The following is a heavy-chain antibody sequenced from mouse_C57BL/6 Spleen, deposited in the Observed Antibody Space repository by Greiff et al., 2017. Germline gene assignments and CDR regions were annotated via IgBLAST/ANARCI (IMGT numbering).Heavy chain of an antibody. CDR1: GYTFTSYW. V-gene: IGHV1-64*01. D-gene: IGHD3-2*01. CDR3: ARGTARACDH. J-gene: IGHJ2*01. CDR2: IHPNSGST. Sequence: QVQLQQPGAELVKPGASVQLSCKASGYTFTSYWMHWVKQRPGQGLEWIGMIHPNSGSTNYNEKFKSKATLTVDKSSSAAYMQLSSLTSEDSAVYYCARGTARACDHWGQGTTLTVSS.